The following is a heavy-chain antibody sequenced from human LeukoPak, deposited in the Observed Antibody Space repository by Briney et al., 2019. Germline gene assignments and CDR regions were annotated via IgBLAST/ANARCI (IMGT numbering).Heavy chain of an antibody. CDR2: ISYNGGT. CDR1: GDSLRSYY. D-gene: IGHD5-18*01. Sequence: SETLSLTCTISGDSLRSYYCGWIWQPPGKGLEWVGYISYNGGTNYNRSLRSRVTISVDTSKKQFSLKLSSVTAADTAVYYCARAHDGGYTYGLHNWGQGILVTVSS. J-gene: IGHJ4*02. V-gene: IGHV4-59*01. CDR3: ARAHDGGYTYGLHN.